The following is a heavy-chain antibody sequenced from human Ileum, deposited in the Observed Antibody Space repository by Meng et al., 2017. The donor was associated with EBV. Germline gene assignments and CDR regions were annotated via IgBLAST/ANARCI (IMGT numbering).Heavy chain of an antibody. D-gene: IGHD6-13*01. Sequence: VQLEAPGPAHAQPAQSLSLTFAVSGGSSSSCATHWSWIREPPGKGLGWIGHSGSTSYNPSLKSRLTISVDQSKNQFSLRLDSATAADTAVYYCAKYEEGAGGKGYWGQGTLVTVSS. CDR1: GGSSSSCATH. V-gene: IGHV4-30-4*01. CDR2: SGST. CDR3: AKYEEGAGGKGY. J-gene: IGHJ4*02.